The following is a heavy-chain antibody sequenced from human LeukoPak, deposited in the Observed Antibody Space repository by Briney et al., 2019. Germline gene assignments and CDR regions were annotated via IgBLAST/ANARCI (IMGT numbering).Heavy chain of an antibody. Sequence: GASVKVSCKASGYTFTSYYMHWVRQAPGQGLEWMGIINPSGGSTSYAQKFQGRVTMTRDMSTSTVYMELSSLRSEDTAVYYCAREGLGEEATEYYYMDVWGKGTTVTVSS. CDR2: INPSGGST. V-gene: IGHV1-46*01. J-gene: IGHJ6*03. CDR3: AREGLGEEATEYYYMDV. CDR1: GYTFTSYY. D-gene: IGHD1-26*01.